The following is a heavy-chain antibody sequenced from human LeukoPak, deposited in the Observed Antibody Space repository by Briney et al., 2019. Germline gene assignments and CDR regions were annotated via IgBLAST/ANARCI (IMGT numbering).Heavy chain of an antibody. D-gene: IGHD3-22*01. Sequence: GESLKISCKGSGYKFTNYWIGWVRQMPGNGLEWMGLINPGDSDTRYSPSFQGQVTISADKSVSTAYLQWSRLKASDTAMYYCARGNNENYYDWFDPWGQGTLVTVSS. V-gene: IGHV5-51*01. CDR2: INPGDSDT. J-gene: IGHJ5*02. CDR1: GYKFTNYW. CDR3: ARGNNENYYDWFDP.